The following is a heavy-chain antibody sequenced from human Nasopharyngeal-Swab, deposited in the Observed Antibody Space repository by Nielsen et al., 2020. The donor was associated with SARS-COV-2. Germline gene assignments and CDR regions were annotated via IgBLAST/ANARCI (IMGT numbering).Heavy chain of an antibody. D-gene: IGHD3-9*01. Sequence: ECQAPGQGLEWMGWINTNTGNPTYAQGFTGRFVFSLDTSVSTAYLQISSLKAEDTAVYYCARGHDTSDYWGQGTLVTVSS. CDR2: INTNTGNP. V-gene: IGHV7-4-1*02. J-gene: IGHJ4*02. CDR3: ARGHDTSDY.